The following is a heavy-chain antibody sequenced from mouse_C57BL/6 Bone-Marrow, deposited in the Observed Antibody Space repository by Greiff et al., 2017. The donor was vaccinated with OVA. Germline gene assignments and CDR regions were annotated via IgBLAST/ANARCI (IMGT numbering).Heavy chain of an antibody. D-gene: IGHD1-1*01. CDR1: GYTFTSYW. CDR3: AKEGSSDAMDY. CDR2: IDPSDSYT. J-gene: IGHJ4*01. V-gene: IGHV1-69*01. Sequence: VQLQQSGAELVMPGASVKLSCKASGYTFTSYWMHWVKQRPGQGLEWIGEIDPSDSYTNYNQKFKGKSTLTVDKSSSTAYMQLSSLTSEDSAVYYCAKEGSSDAMDYWGQGTSVTVSS.